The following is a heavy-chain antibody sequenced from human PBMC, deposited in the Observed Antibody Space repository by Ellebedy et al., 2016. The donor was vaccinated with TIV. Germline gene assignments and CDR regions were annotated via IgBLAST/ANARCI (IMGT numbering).Heavy chain of an antibody. J-gene: IGHJ2*01. Sequence: MPSETLSLTCTVSGGSISSSSYYWGWIRQPPGKGLEWIGSIYYSGSTNYNPSLKSRVTISVDTSKNQFSLKLSSVNAADTAVYYCARTVDTAMVGGYFDLWGRGTLVTVSS. D-gene: IGHD5-18*01. CDR3: ARTVDTAMVGGYFDL. V-gene: IGHV4-39*07. CDR2: IYYSGST. CDR1: GGSISSSSYY.